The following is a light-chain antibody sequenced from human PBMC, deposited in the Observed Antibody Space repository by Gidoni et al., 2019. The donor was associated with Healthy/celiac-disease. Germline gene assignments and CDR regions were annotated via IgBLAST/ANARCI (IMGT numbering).Light chain of an antibody. J-gene: IGKJ4*01. Sequence: IVLTQSPGTLSLSPGEIATLSCRASQSVSSSYLAWYQQKPGQAPRLLIYGASSRATGIPDRFSSSGSGTDFTLTISRLEPEDFAVYYCQQYGSSPLTFGGGTKVEIK. CDR1: QSVSSSY. V-gene: IGKV3-20*01. CDR3: QQYGSSPLT. CDR2: GAS.